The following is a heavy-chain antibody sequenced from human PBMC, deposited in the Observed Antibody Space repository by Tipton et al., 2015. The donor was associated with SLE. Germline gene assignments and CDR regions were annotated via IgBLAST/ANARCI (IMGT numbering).Heavy chain of an antibody. V-gene: IGHV4-34*01. CDR1: GGSFSGYY. J-gene: IGHJ4*02. D-gene: IGHD3-9*01. Sequence: TLSLTCAVYGGSFSGYYWSWIRQPPGKGLVGIGSIYYSGSTYYNPSLKSRVTISVDTSKNQFSLKLSSVTAADTAVYYCARLVGAYDILTGYYQRYFDYWGQGTLVTVSS. CDR3: ARLVGAYDILTGYYQRYFDY. CDR2: IYYSGST.